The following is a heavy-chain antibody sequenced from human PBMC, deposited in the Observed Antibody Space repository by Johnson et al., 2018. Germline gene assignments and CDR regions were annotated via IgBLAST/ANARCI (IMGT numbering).Heavy chain of an antibody. Sequence: QVQLPQLGAGLLKPSETLSLTCAVYGGSFSGYYWSWIRQPPGKGLEWIGEINHSGRTNYNPSLKSRVPISLDTAKNPFSLKLSSVTAAAPAVYYCATRSSDCSSTSCRLSTAFDIWGQGTMVNVSS. V-gene: IGHV4-34*01. J-gene: IGHJ3*02. CDR1: GGSFSGYY. CDR3: ATRSSDCSSTSCRLSTAFDI. CDR2: INHSGRT. D-gene: IGHD2-2*01.